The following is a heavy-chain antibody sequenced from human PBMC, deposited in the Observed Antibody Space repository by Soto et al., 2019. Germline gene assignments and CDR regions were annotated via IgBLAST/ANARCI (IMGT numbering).Heavy chain of an antibody. Sequence: SETLSLTCTVSGGSISSDYWSWIRQPPGKGLEWIGYIYYSGSTNYNPSLKSRVTISVDTSKNQFSLKLSSVTAADTAVYYCARGPHCSSTSCYRAYYYYYYMDVWGKGTTVTVSS. CDR1: GGSISSDY. D-gene: IGHD2-2*02. CDR3: ARGPHCSSTSCYRAYYYYYYMDV. V-gene: IGHV4-59*01. J-gene: IGHJ6*03. CDR2: IYYSGST.